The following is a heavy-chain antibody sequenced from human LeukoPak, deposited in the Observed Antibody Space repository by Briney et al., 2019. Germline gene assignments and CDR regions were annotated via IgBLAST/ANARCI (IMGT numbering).Heavy chain of an antibody. Sequence: PSETLSLTCTVSGGSISSGDYYWSWIRQPPGKGLEWIGYIYYSGSTYYNPSLKSRVTISVDTSKNQFSLKLSSVTAADTAVYYCARDRPHDFWSCYSLDAFDIWGQGTMVTVSS. J-gene: IGHJ3*02. CDR2: IYYSGST. CDR1: GGSISSGDYY. CDR3: ARDRPHDFWSCYSLDAFDI. V-gene: IGHV4-30-4*01. D-gene: IGHD3-3*01.